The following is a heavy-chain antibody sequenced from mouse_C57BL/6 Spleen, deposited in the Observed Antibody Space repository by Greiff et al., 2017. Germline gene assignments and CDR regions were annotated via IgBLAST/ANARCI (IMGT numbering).Heavy chain of an antibody. V-gene: IGHV5-4*01. CDR2: ISDGGSYT. Sequence: EVQLVESGGGLVKPGGSLKLSCAASGFTFSSYAMSWVRQTPEKRLEWVATISDGGSYTYYPDNVKGRFTISRDNAKNNLYRQMSHLKSEDTAMDYCARDRGLRGAMDYWGQGTSVTVSS. CDR1: GFTFSSYA. CDR3: ARDRGLRGAMDY. D-gene: IGHD1-1*01. J-gene: IGHJ4*01.